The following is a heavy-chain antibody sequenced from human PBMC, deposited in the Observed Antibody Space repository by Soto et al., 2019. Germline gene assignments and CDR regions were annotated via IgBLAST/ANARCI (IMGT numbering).Heavy chain of an antibody. D-gene: IGHD5-18*01. V-gene: IGHV2-5*02. CDR3: AHLPWKQLGPRAPVVY. J-gene: IGHJ4*02. Sequence: QITLKESGPTLVKPTQTLTLTCTFSGFSLSTSGVGVGWIRQPPGKALEWLGIIYWDDDKRYSPSLKSRVTITKGTFKNRLVLTITNMDPVATATYYCAHLPWKQLGPRAPVVYWGQGTPVTVSS. CDR1: GFSLSTSGVG. CDR2: IYWDDDK.